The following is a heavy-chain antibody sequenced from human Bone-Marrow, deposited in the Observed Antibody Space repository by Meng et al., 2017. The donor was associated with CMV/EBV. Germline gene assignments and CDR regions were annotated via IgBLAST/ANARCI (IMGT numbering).Heavy chain of an antibody. Sequence: ASVKDSCKACCYTFISYGISWVRQAPGQGLEWMGWISAYNGNTNYDQKLQGRATMTTDTSTRTAYMELRRLGSDDTAVNCCARGGRWGYELLLGPGGYFDYWGQGTLVTVSS. CDR1: CYTFISYG. J-gene: IGHJ4*02. V-gene: IGHV1-18*01. CDR2: ISAYNGNT. D-gene: IGHD2-2*01. CDR3: ARGGRWGYELLLGPGGYFDY.